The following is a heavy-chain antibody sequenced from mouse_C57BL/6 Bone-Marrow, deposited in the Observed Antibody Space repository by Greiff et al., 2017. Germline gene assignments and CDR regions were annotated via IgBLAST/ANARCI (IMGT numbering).Heavy chain of an antibody. D-gene: IGHD2-3*01. CDR3: ARSDYDDDFDV. V-gene: IGHV1-55*01. CDR2: IYPGSGST. J-gene: IGHJ1*03. CDR1: GYTFTSYW. Sequence: ESGAELVKPGASVKMSCKASGYTFTSYWITWVKQRPGQGLEWIGDIYPGSGSTNYNEKFKSKATLTVDTSSSTAYMQLSSLTSEDSAVYYCARSDYDDDFDVWGTGTTVTVSS.